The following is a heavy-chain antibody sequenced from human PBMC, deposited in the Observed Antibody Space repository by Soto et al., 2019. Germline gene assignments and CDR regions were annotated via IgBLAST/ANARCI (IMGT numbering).Heavy chain of an antibody. V-gene: IGHV5-51*01. J-gene: IGHJ4*02. CDR1: GYSFTSYW. CDR2: IYPGDSDT. D-gene: IGHD6-19*01. Sequence: GESLKISCKGSGYSFTSYWIGWVRQMPGKGLEWMGIIYPGDSDTRYSPSFQGRVTISADKSISTAYLQWSSLKASDTAMYYCARYSPSSGWYRVIDYWGQGTLVTVSS. CDR3: ARYSPSSGWYRVIDY.